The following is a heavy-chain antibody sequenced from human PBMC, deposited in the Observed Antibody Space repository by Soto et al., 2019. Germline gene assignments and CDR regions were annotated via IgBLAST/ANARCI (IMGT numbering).Heavy chain of an antibody. CDR1: GFTFSSYA. Sequence: GSLRLSCSASGFTFSSYAMSWVRQAPGKGLEWVSAISGSGGSTYYADSVKGRFTISRDNSKNTPYLQMNSLRAEDTAVYYCATEVVVPAAPDNWFDPWGQGTLVTVSS. V-gene: IGHV3-23*01. D-gene: IGHD2-2*01. CDR3: ATEVVVPAAPDNWFDP. CDR2: ISGSGGST. J-gene: IGHJ5*02.